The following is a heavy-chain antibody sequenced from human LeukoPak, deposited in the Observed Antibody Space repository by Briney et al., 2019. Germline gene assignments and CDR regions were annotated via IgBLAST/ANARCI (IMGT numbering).Heavy chain of an antibody. CDR3: TDAVAG. Sequence: GGSLRLSCAASGFSVGDNYVTWVRQPPGKGLEWVSVIYSGGDTYYADSVKGRFTISRNNSKNMLYLQMNSLRVEDTAVYYCTDAVAGWGQGTLVTVS. CDR1: GFSVGDNY. D-gene: IGHD4-23*01. CDR2: IYSGGDT. V-gene: IGHV3-53*04. J-gene: IGHJ4*02.